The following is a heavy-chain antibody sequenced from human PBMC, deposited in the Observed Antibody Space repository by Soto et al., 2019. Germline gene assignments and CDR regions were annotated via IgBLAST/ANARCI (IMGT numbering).Heavy chain of an antibody. CDR1: GFTFSNAW. CDR3: TTPLNYDFWSGYHYYYYYGMDV. J-gene: IGHJ6*02. V-gene: IGHV3-15*07. Sequence: GGSLRLSCAASGFTFSNAWMNWVRQAPGKGLEWVGRIKSKTDGGTTDYAAPVKGRFTISRDDSKNTLYLQMNSLKTEDTAVYYCTTPLNYDFWSGYHYYYYYGMDVWGQGTTVTVSS. D-gene: IGHD3-3*01. CDR2: IKSKTDGGTT.